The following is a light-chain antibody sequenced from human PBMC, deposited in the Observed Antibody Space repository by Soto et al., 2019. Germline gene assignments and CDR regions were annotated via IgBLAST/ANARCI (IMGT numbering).Light chain of an antibody. Sequence: QSALTQPASVSGSPGQSITISCTGTSSDVGGYNFVSWYQQHPGKASKLLIYEVTNRPAGVFNRFSGAKSGNTAALTISGLQAEDEGDYYCSSLTSSGSLIFGGGTKLTVL. V-gene: IGLV2-14*01. CDR2: EVT. CDR1: SSDVGGYNF. CDR3: SSLTSSGSLI. J-gene: IGLJ2*01.